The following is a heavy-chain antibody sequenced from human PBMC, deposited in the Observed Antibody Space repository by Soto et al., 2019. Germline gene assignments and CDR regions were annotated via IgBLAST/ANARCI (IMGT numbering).Heavy chain of an antibody. D-gene: IGHD2-2*02. J-gene: IGHJ6*03. CDR3: ARRRLGRLGASAAIGSYYYYMDV. Sequence: SETLSLTCAVYGGSFSGYYWSWIRQPPGKGLEWIGEINHSGSTNYNPSLKSRVTISVDTSKNQFSLKLSSVTAADTAVYYCARRRLGRLGASAAIGSYYYYMDVWGKGTTVTVSS. CDR1: GGSFSGYY. CDR2: INHSGST. V-gene: IGHV4-34*01.